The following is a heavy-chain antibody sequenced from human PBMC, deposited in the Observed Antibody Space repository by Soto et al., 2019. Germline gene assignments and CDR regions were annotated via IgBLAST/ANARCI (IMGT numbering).Heavy chain of an antibody. J-gene: IGHJ4*02. CDR3: AKGSSGYYFGFDQ. V-gene: IGHV3-30*18. CDR1: GFTFNIYG. D-gene: IGHD3-22*01. CDR2: ISYDGRGK. Sequence: QVRLVESGGGVVQPGRSLRLSCAASGFTFNIYGRHWVRQAPGKGLEWMAVISYDGRGKYYADSVKGRLTISRDNSKNTLYLQMNSLRPEDTAVYYCAKGSSGYYFGFDQWGQGTLVTVSS.